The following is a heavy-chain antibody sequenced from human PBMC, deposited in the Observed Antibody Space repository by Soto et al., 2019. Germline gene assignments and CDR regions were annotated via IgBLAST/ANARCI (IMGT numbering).Heavy chain of an antibody. V-gene: IGHV3-30*03. CDR1: RFTFTASG. Sequence: QPGGSLSLSCAASRFTFTASGMDCVRHFPGRGLEWVAFISYEGSSKHCADSLKGRHTISRDNSENTVDLQKDGLRPEDTAVFYSVRPLRTGSTGYYVMAFWGQGCTVTVSS. D-gene: IGHD1-7*01. J-gene: IGHJ6*02. CDR3: VRPLRTGSTGYYVMAF. CDR2: ISYEGSSK.